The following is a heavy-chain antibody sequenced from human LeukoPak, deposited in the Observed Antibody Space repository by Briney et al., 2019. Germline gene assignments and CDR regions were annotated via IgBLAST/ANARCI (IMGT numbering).Heavy chain of an antibody. CDR3: VRKFPGYNGMDV. D-gene: IGHD1-1*01. J-gene: IGHJ6*02. Sequence: GGSLRLSCAASGFTFSSYFMHWVRQVPGKGLVWVSRINRDGTNKVYADSVKGRVTISRDNAENTLYLQMNSLRAEDTAVYYCVRKFPGYNGMDVWGQGTTVIVSS. V-gene: IGHV3-74*03. CDR1: GFTFSSYF. CDR2: INRDGTNK.